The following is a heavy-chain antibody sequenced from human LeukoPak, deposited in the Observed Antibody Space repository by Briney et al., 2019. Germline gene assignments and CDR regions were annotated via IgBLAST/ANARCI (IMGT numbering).Heavy chain of an antibody. CDR1: GGTFSSYA. J-gene: IGHJ6*03. D-gene: IGHD6-25*01. CDR2: IIPIFGTA. CDR3: ARDGSSGGDYYYMDV. V-gene: IGHV1-69*06. Sequence: ASVKVSCKASGGTFSSYAISWVRQAPGQGVEWMGGIIPIFGTANYAQKFQGRVTITADKSTSTAYMELSSLRSEDTAVYYCARDGSSGGDYYYMDVWGKGTTVTISS.